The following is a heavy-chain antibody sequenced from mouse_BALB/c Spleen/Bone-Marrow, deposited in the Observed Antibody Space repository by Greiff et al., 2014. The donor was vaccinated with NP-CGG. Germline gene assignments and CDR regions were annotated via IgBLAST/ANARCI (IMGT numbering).Heavy chain of an antibody. V-gene: IGHV2-9*02. J-gene: IGHJ2*01. CDR2: IWAGGGT. Sequence: QVQLKQSGPGLVAPSQSLSITCTVSGFSLTSYCVHWVRQPPGRGLEWLGVIWAGGGTNYNSALVSRLSISKDNSKSQVFLKMNSLQTDDTAMYYCGTSYNGPYLYYSDYPGPGPTLTVSS. CDR3: GTSYNGPYLYYSDY. CDR1: GFSLTSYC. D-gene: IGHD1-1*02.